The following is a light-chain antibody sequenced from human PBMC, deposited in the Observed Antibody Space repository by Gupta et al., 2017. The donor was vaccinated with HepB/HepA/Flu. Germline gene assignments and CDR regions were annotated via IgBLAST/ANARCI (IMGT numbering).Light chain of an antibody. CDR1: RSHVGGYGYNY. CDR2: DVS. Sequence: QPGISQPRSGTWYPGHSTPISCSGTRSHVGGYGYNYVSLYQQHPGKAPKLMIYDVSKRPSGVPDRFSGSKSGNTASLTISGLQADDEADYYCSSYAGPYTAIFGGGTKVTVL. V-gene: IGLV2-11*01. CDR3: SSYAGPYTAI. J-gene: IGLJ2*01.